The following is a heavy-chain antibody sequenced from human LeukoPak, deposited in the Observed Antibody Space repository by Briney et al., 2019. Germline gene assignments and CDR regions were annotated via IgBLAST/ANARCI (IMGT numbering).Heavy chain of an antibody. D-gene: IGHD6-19*01. Sequence: SETLSLTCAVSGGSISSPNCYWDWIRQSSEKGLEYIGTISYSGNTWSNPSLSSRVSISVDTSKNQFSLRLSSVTAADTAVYYCARLTPVAGTWYAFDHWGQGTLVTVSS. CDR2: ISYSGNT. CDR3: ARLTPVAGTWYAFDH. J-gene: IGHJ4*02. V-gene: IGHV4-39*01. CDR1: GGSISSPNCY.